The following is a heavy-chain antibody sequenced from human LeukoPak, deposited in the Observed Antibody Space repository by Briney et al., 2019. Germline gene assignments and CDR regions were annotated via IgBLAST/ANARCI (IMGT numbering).Heavy chain of an antibody. V-gene: IGHV4-59*01. CDR2: VYSSGST. CDR1: GGSISNYY. J-gene: IGHJ4*02. Sequence: PSETLSLTCTVSGGSISNYYWSWIRQPPGRGLEWIGYVYSSGSTNYNPSFKSRVTISVDTSKNQLSLKLSSVTAADTAVYYCARGPTRYYFDYWGQGTLVTVSS. CDR3: ARGPTRYYFDY.